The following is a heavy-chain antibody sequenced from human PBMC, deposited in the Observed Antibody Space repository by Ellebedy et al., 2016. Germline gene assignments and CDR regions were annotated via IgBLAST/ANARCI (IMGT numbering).Heavy chain of an antibody. CDR1: GFTFSDYY. CDR2: INRDGSEK. Sequence: GESLKISXAASGFTFSDYYMSWVRQAPGKGLEWVANINRDGSEKNTVDSVKGRFTISRDNAKNSLYLQMNSLRAEDTAVYYCARESDVRDAFDIWGQGTMVTVSS. J-gene: IGHJ3*02. D-gene: IGHD2-21*01. CDR3: ARESDVRDAFDI. V-gene: IGHV3-7*04.